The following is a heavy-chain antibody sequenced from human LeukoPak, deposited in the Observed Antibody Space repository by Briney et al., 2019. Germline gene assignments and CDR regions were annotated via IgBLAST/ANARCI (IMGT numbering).Heavy chain of an antibody. J-gene: IGHJ6*02. V-gene: IGHV1-2*02. CDR3: ARAPKNIGMDV. CDR2: INPNSGGT. D-gene: IGHD2/OR15-2a*01. Sequence: ASVKVSCKASVYTFTSYYMHWVRQAPGQGLEWMGWINPNSGGTNYAQKFQGRVTMTRDTSISTAHMELSRLRSDDTAVYYCARAPKNIGMDVWGQGTTVTVSS. CDR1: VYTFTSYY.